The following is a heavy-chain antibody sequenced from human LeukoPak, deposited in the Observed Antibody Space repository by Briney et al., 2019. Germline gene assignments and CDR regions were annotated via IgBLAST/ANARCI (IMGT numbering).Heavy chain of an antibody. Sequence: GAVKVSCKAAGYTFSTYAISWVRQAPGQGLEWMGWISVYNGDAKYAQKFQGRVTMSTDTSTGTAYMELRSLRSDDTAVYYCARYAQDSNGWYYFDYWGQGTLVTVSS. D-gene: IGHD6-19*01. J-gene: IGHJ4*02. CDR3: ARYAQDSNGWYYFDY. V-gene: IGHV1-18*01. CDR1: GYTFSTYA. CDR2: ISVYNGDA.